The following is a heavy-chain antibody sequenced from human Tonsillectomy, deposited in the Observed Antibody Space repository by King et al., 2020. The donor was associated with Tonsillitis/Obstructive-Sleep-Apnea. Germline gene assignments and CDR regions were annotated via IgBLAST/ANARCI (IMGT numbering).Heavy chain of an antibody. CDR1: GGTFSSYA. CDR2: IIPILGIA. Sequence: QLVQSGAEVKKPGSSVKVSCKASGGTFSSYAISWVRQAPGQGLEWMGGIIPILGIANYEQKFQGRVTITADKSTSTAYMELSSLRSEDTTVYYCARDPHTVVTPGEFDYCGQGTLFTVSS. V-gene: IGHV1-69*10. D-gene: IGHD4-23*01. J-gene: IGHJ4*02. CDR3: ARDPHTVVTPGEFDY.